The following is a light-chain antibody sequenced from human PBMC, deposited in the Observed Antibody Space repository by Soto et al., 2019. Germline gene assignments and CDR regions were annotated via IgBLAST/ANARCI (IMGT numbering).Light chain of an antibody. CDR3: HHHGYSPPYS. CDR1: QPLVSST. CDR2: ATS. Sequence: SVLTQSPGTLSLSPGESVTLSCRAAQPLVSSTLAWYQLTPGQAPRLLIYATSTRAAGVPDRFSGGGSGADFTRSISRLEPEDFGLYFCHHHGYSPPYSFGQGTKLDI. J-gene: IGKJ2*03. V-gene: IGKV3-20*01.